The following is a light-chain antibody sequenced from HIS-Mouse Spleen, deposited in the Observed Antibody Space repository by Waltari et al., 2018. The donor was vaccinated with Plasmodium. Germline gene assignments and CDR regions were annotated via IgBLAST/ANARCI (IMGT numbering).Light chain of an antibody. CDR1: ALPKKY. V-gene: IGLV3-10*01. J-gene: IGLJ3*02. CDR3: YSTDSSGNHRV. Sequence: SYELTQPPSVSVSPGQTARITCPGDALPKKYAYWYQQKSGQAPVLVSYEDGKRPSGGPERFSGSSSGTMATLTISGAQVEDEADYYCYSTDSSGNHRVFGGGTKLTVL. CDR2: EDG.